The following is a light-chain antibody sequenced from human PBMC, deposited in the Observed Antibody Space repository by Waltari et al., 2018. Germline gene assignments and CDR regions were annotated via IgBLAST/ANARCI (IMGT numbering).Light chain of an antibody. CDR1: QSISRW. CDR3: QHYKSFSALFT. J-gene: IGKJ3*01. V-gene: IGKV1-5*03. Sequence: DIQMTQSPSTVSESVEDRVTITSRASQSISRWLAWYQQKPGKAPKLLIHKSSSLQSGVPSRFSGSGSGTEFNLNITSLQPDDFATYYCQHYKSFSALFTFGPGTQVDIK. CDR2: KSS.